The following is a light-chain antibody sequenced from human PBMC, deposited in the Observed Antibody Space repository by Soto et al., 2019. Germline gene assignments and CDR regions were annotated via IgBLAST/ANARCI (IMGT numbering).Light chain of an antibody. CDR3: ETWDSNTWV. CDR2: LERSGTY. V-gene: IGLV4-60*02. Sequence: QSVLTQSSFASASLGSSVKLTCTLSSGHSAYVIAWHQQQPGKAPRYLMRLERSGTYNKGSGVPDRFSGSSSGADRYLTISNLHFEDEADYYCETWDSNTWVFGGGTKLTVL. J-gene: IGLJ3*02. CDR1: SGHSAYV.